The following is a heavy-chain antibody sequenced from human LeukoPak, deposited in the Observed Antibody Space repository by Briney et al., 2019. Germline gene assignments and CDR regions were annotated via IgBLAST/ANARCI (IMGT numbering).Heavy chain of an antibody. J-gene: IGHJ4*02. D-gene: IGHD5-24*01. Sequence: AAVKVSCKASGYTFTGYYMHWVRQAPGQGLEWMGWINPNSGGTNYAQKFQGRVTMTRDTAIRTAYMELSRLRSDDTAVYYCATFGKVGDGYNSSNFDYWGQGTLVTVSS. CDR3: ATFGKVGDGYNSSNFDY. V-gene: IGHV1-2*02. CDR2: INPNSGGT. CDR1: GYTFTGYY.